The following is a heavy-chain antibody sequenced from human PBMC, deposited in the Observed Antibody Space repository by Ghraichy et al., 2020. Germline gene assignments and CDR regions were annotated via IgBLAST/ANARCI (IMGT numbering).Heavy chain of an antibody. CDR3: ARWERSVFDY. Sequence: SETLSLTCAISGDSVSSISAAWNWIRQSPSRGLEWLGRIYYRSKWYQGYAVSVKSRITINPDTSKNQFSLQLNSVTPEDTAVYYCARWERSVFDYWVQGTLVTVSS. D-gene: IGHD1-26*01. J-gene: IGHJ4*02. V-gene: IGHV6-1*01. CDR1: GDSVSSISAA. CDR2: IYYRSKWYQ.